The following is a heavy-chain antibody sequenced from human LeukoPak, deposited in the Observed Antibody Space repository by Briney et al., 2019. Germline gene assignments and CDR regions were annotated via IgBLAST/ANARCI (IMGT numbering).Heavy chain of an antibody. D-gene: IGHD5-12*01. CDR3: ARSGYRDFDY. CDR1: GITVTNTY. V-gene: IGHV3-66*01. J-gene: IGHJ4*02. Sequence: GGSRRLSCAASGITVTNTYMTWVRQPPGKGLEFISVIFSVGRREYVDSVKGRFTVSRDASQNPLYLQMNSLRAEDPAVYYCARSGYRDFDYWGQGTLVTASS. CDR2: IFSVGRR.